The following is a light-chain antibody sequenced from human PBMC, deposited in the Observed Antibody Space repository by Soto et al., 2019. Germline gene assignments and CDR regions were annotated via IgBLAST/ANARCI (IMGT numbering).Light chain of an antibody. CDR1: SSNIGNNY. CDR2: DNN. V-gene: IGLV1-51*01. CDR3: GTWDSSLSVV. Sequence: QSVLTQPPSASAAPGQKVTISCSGSSSNIGNNYVSWYQQLPGTAPKLLIYDNNKRPSGIPDRFSGSKSGTSATLGITGLQTGDEADYYCGTWDSSLSVVFGGGIKLTVL. J-gene: IGLJ2*01.